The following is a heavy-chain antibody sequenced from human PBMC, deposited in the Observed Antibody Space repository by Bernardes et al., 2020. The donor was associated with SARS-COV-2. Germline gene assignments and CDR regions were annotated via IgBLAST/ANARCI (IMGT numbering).Heavy chain of an antibody. D-gene: IGHD6-13*01. V-gene: IGHV3-48*04. J-gene: IGHJ4*02. CDR3: ARGGTIVSPGAWFVY. CDR2: ISSSGDSI. Sequence: GGSLRLSRAASGLTFSTYNMNWVRQAPGKGLEWVSYISSSGDSIYYADSVKGRFTISRDNAKNSLYLQMNSLRVEDTAVYYCARGGTIVSPGAWFVYWGQGTLVTVSS. CDR1: GLTFSTYN.